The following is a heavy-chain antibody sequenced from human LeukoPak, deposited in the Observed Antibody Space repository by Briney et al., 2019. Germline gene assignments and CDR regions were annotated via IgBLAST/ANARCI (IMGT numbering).Heavy chain of an antibody. V-gene: IGHV3-48*01. D-gene: IGHD2-2*01. Sequence: PGGSLRLSCAASGFTFSSYSMNWVRQAPGKGLEWVSYISSSSSTIYYADSVKGRFTISRDNAKNSLYLQMNSLRAEDTAVYYCARDRVPADHLPIGRRLDAFDIWGQGTMVTVSS. CDR2: ISSSSSTI. CDR1: GFTFSSYS. CDR3: ARDRVPADHLPIGRRLDAFDI. J-gene: IGHJ3*02.